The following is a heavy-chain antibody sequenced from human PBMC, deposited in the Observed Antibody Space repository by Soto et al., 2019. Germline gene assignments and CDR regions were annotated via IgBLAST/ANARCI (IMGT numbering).Heavy chain of an antibody. Sequence: SETLSLTCTVSGGSVSSGDYFWSWIRQPPGKGLEWIGYIYYSGSTYYNPSLKSRVTISVDTSKNQFSLKLSSVTAADTAVYYCATRRGGYDPHLRYWGQGTLATVSS. CDR1: GGSVSSGDYF. CDR3: ATRRGGYDPHLRY. J-gene: IGHJ4*02. CDR2: IYYSGST. D-gene: IGHD3-16*01. V-gene: IGHV4-30-4*01.